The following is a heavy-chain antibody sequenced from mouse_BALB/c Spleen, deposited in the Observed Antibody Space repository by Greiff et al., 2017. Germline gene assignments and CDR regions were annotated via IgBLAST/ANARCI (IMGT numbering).Heavy chain of an antibody. Sequence: EVQGVESGPGLVKPSQSLSLTCTVTGYSITSDYAWNWIRQFPGNKLEWMGYISYSGSTSYNPSLKSRISITRDTSKNQFFLQLNSVTTEDTATYYCARGPYYRYDEGGMDYWGQGTSVTVSS. CDR3: ARGPYYRYDEGGMDY. D-gene: IGHD2-14*01. V-gene: IGHV3-2*02. J-gene: IGHJ4*01. CDR2: ISYSGST. CDR1: GYSITSDYA.